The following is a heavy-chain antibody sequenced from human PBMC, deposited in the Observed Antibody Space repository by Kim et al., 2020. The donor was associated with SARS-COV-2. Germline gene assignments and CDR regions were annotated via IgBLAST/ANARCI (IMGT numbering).Heavy chain of an antibody. Sequence: ASVKVSCKASGYTFTSYYMHWVRQAPGQGLEWMGIINPSGGSTSYAQKFQGRVTMTRDTSTSTVYMELSSLRSEDTAVYYCARDTKDGHNGRYFDLWGRGTLVTVSS. CDR1: GYTFTSYY. CDR2: INPSGGST. V-gene: IGHV1-46*01. J-gene: IGHJ2*01. CDR3: ARDTKDGHNGRYFDL. D-gene: IGHD1-1*01.